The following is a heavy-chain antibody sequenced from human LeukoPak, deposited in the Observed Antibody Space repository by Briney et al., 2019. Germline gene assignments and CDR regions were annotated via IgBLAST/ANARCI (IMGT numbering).Heavy chain of an antibody. CDR1: GYTFTSYD. Sequence: ASVKVSCKASGYTFTSYDINWVRQATGQGLEWMGWINPNSGGTNYAQKFQGRVTMTRDTSISTAYMELSRLRSDDTAVYYCARGAVGYSYGPEPDYWGQGTLVTVSS. CDR3: ARGAVGYSYGPEPDY. D-gene: IGHD5-18*01. V-gene: IGHV1-2*02. CDR2: INPNSGGT. J-gene: IGHJ4*02.